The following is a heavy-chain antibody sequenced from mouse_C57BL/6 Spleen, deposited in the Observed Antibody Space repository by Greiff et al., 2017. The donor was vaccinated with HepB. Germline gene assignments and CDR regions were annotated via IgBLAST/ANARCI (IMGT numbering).Heavy chain of an antibody. CDR3: ARSGTTVVPDG. Sequence: VQLQQSGAELVKPGASVKISCKASGYAFRSYWMNWVQQRPGKGLEWIGQIYPGDGDTNYNGKFKGKATLTADKSSSTAYMQLSSLTSEDSAVYFCARSGTTVVPDGWGQGTTLTVSS. V-gene: IGHV1-80*01. CDR1: GYAFRSYW. CDR2: IYPGDGDT. D-gene: IGHD1-1*01. J-gene: IGHJ2*01.